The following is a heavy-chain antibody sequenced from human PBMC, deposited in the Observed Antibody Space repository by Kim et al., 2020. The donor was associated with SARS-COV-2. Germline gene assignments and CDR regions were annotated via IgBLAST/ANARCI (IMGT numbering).Heavy chain of an antibody. CDR3: ARDGQYTLKAVAGTTLPDY. J-gene: IGHJ4*02. CDR1: GFTFSSYS. Sequence: GGSLRLSCAASGFTFSSYSMNWVRQAPGKGLEWVSSISSSSYIYYADSVKGRFTISRDNAKNSLYLQMNSLRAEDTAVYYCARDGQYTLKAVAGTTLPDYWGQGTLVTVSS. CDR2: ISSSSYI. D-gene: IGHD6-19*01. V-gene: IGHV3-21*01.